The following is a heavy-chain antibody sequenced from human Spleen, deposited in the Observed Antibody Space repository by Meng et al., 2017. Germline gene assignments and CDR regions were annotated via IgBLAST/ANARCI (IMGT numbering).Heavy chain of an antibody. CDR1: GYTFTGYY. D-gene: IGHD3-22*01. Sequence: ASVKVSCKASGYTFTGYYIHWVRQAPGQGLEWMGWINPNSGDTNYAQKFQGRVTMTRDTSISTAYMELSRLRSDDTAVYYCARQPQYYYDSSGYYNLFDPWGQGTLVTVSS. CDR2: INPNSGDT. J-gene: IGHJ5*02. CDR3: ARQPQYYYDSSGYYNLFDP. V-gene: IGHV1-2*02.